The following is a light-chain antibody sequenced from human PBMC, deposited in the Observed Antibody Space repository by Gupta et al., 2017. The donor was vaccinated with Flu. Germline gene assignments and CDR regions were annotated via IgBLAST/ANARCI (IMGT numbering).Light chain of an antibody. Sequence: SALTQPPSVSGSPGQSVTISCNGTSSDVGGYDFISWYQQHPGKAPKLMIYDVGKRPSGVPGRFSGSKSGNTASLTISGLQAEDEADYYCCSYAGSFTLVFGGGTKLTVL. V-gene: IGLV2-11*01. J-gene: IGLJ3*02. CDR1: SSDVGGYDF. CDR2: DVG. CDR3: CSYAGSFTLV.